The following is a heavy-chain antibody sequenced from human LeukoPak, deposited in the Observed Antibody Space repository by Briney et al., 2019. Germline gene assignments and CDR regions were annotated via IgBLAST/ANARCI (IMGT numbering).Heavy chain of an antibody. CDR3: AGGQEWLADY. CDR1: RFTFSLYR. Sequence: PVTSLLLSGVSTRFTFSLYRMHWVHQGPGKGRECVANIKQDVSEKYYVLSVKGRLTSSRDNARNAVYLQINSLRAEDTAVYYCAGGQEWLADYWGQGTLLTVSS. CDR2: IKQDVSEK. J-gene: IGHJ4*02. D-gene: IGHD6-19*01. V-gene: IGHV3-7*04.